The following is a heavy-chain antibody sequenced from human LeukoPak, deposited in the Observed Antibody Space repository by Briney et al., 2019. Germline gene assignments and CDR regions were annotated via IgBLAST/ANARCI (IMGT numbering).Heavy chain of an antibody. CDR2: IRAEGAPT. Sequence: PGGGLRLSFRASGFSFSIYSMNWVRQAPGKGLELVSVIRAEGAPTYYADSVKGRFTISRDNSKNMLYLQMNSMRAEDTATYYCVKDGHCRDSICATKIVVAGYLDHWGQGTQVTVSA. CDR1: GFSFSIYS. CDR3: VKDGHCRDSICATKIVVAGYLDH. J-gene: IGHJ4*02. D-gene: IGHD6-19*01. V-gene: IGHV3-23*01.